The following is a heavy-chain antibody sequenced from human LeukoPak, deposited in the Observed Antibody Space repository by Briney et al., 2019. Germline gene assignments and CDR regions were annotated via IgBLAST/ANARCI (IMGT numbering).Heavy chain of an antibody. V-gene: IGHV3-23*01. CDR2: LSGSGGGT. CDR3: AKRLAHTGFDY. J-gene: IGHJ4*02. CDR1: GFTFSSLA. D-gene: IGHD2-21*01. Sequence: GGSLRLSCAASGFTFSSLAMSWVRHAPGKGLEWVSTLSGSGGGTYYADSVKGRLTISRDNSKNTLYLQMNSLRAEDTAVYYCAKRLAHTGFDYWGQGTLVTVSS.